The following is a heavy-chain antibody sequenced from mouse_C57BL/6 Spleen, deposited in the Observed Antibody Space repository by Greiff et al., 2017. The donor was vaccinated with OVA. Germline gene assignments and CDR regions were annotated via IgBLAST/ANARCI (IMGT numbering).Heavy chain of an antibody. Sequence: EVKLVESGGGLVKPGGSLKLSCAASGFTFSSYAMSWVRQTPEKRLEWVATISDGGSYTYYPDNVKGRFTISRDNAKNNLYLQMSHLKSEDTAMYYCARDPLHSSGYFYYFDYWGQGTTLTVSS. V-gene: IGHV5-4*01. D-gene: IGHD3-2*02. CDR1: GFTFSSYA. CDR2: ISDGGSYT. CDR3: ARDPLHSSGYFYYFDY. J-gene: IGHJ2*01.